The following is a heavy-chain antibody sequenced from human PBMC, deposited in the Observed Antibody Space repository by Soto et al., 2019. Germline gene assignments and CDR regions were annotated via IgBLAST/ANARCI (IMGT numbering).Heavy chain of an antibody. Sequence: SETLSLTCAVSGYSISSGYYWGWIRQPPGKGLEWIGSIYHSGSTYYNPSLKSRVTISVDTSKNQFSLKLSSVTAADTAVYYCARDLLSRYYDSRGLGFDYWGQGTLVTVSS. D-gene: IGHD3-22*01. V-gene: IGHV4-38-2*02. CDR1: GYSISSGYY. CDR2: IYHSGST. CDR3: ARDLLSRYYDSRGLGFDY. J-gene: IGHJ4*02.